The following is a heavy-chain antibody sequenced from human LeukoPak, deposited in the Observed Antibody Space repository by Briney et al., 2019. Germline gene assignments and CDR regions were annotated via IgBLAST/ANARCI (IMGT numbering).Heavy chain of an antibody. Sequence: GGSLRLSCAASGFTFSSYSVNWIRQAPGKGLEWVSSISSSTSYIYYADSVKGRSTISKDNAKNSLYLQMNSLRAEDTAVYYCARAGGSTVSHSDYWGQGTLVTVSS. CDR3: ARAGGSTVSHSDY. V-gene: IGHV3-21*01. J-gene: IGHJ4*02. CDR2: ISSSTSYI. D-gene: IGHD4-17*01. CDR1: GFTFSSYS.